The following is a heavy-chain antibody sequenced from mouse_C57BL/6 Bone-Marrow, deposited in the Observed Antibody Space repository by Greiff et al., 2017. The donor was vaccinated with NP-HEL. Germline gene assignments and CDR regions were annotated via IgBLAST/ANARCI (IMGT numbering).Heavy chain of an antibody. D-gene: IGHD2-3*01. J-gene: IGHJ3*01. V-gene: IGHV14-2*01. CDR1: GFNIKDYY. CDR3: ARGNGWLLAWFAY. CDR2: IDPEDGET. Sequence: EVKLVESGAELVKPGASVKLSCTASGFNIKDYYMHWVKQRTEQGLEWIGRIDPEDGETKYAPKFQGKATITADTSSNTAYLQLSSLTSEDTAVYYCARGNGWLLAWFAYWGQGTLVTVSA.